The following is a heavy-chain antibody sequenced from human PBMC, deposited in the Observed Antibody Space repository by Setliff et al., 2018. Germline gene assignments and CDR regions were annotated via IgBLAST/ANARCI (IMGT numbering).Heavy chain of an antibody. CDR1: GGTFRNYG. CDR3: AREGVDTRSSTDYRYYMDV. J-gene: IGHJ6*03. CDR2: TISMFGTT. Sequence: SVKVSCKATGGTFRNYGISWVRQAPGQGLEWMGGTISMFGTTNYAQKFQGRVTVITDESTSTAYMELSSLKSEDTAMYYCAREGVDTRSSTDYRYYMDVWGKGTTVTVSS. V-gene: IGHV1-69*05. D-gene: IGHD2-15*01.